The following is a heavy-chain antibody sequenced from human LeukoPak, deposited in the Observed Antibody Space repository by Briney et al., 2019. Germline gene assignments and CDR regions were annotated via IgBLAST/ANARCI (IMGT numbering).Heavy chain of an antibody. J-gene: IGHJ4*02. CDR1: GFTFSSYS. CDR3: ANEGSPRTTGYYSFDK. V-gene: IGHV3-21*01. CDR2: ISSSSSSYI. Sequence: GGSLRLSCAASGFTFSSYSMNWVRQAPGKGLEWVSSISSSSSSYIYYADSVKGRFTISRDNAKNSLYLQMNSLRAEDTAVYYCANEGSPRTTGYYSFDKWGQGTLLTVSS. D-gene: IGHD3-9*01.